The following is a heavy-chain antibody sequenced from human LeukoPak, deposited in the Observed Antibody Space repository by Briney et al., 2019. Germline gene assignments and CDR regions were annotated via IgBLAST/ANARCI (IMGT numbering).Heavy chain of an antibody. J-gene: IGHJ4*02. V-gene: IGHV3-7*01. CDR2: IRGDGSEK. CDR1: GFTLRSNW. D-gene: IGHD3-22*01. CDR3: ARDRGWNCFDS. Sequence: PGGSLRLSCAASGFTLRSNWMRWVRQVPGKALEGVANIRGDGSEKYYVDSVKGRFTISRDNVKNSLYLQMNSLRAEDTAVYYCARDRGWNCFDSWGQGTLVTVSS.